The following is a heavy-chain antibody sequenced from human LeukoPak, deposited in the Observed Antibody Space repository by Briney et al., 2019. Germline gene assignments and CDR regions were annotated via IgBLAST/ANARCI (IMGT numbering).Heavy chain of an antibody. CDR2: INHSGST. Sequence: SETLSLTCAVYGGSFSGYYWSWIRQPPGKGLEWIGEINHSGSTNYNPSLKSRVTISVDTSKNQFSLKLSSVTAADTAVYYCARAPWYDFWSGYSKNWFDPWGQGTLDTVSS. CDR3: ARAPWYDFWSGYSKNWFDP. J-gene: IGHJ5*02. D-gene: IGHD3-3*01. V-gene: IGHV4-34*01. CDR1: GGSFSGYY.